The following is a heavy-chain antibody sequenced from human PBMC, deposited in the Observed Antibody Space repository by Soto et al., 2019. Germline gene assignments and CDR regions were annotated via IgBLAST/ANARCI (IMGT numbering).Heavy chain of an antibody. CDR2: IFHTGST. CDR3: ARDNYFYDTSGYP. CDR1: GGSISRGDYY. V-gene: IGHV4-30-4*01. Sequence: SETLSLTXTVSGGSISRGDYYWTWIRQPPGKGLEWIGYIFHTGSTSYNPSLRSRITFSIDTSKNQFSLKLSSVTAADTAVYYCARDNYFYDTSGYPWGQGTLVTVSS. D-gene: IGHD3-22*01. J-gene: IGHJ5*02.